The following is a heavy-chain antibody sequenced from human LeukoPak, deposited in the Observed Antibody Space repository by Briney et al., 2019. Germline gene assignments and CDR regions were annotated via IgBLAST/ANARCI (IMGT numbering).Heavy chain of an antibody. V-gene: IGHV3-33*01. CDR3: ARVKMSSSWPYYYYGMDV. D-gene: IGHD6-13*01. CDR2: IWYDGNNK. J-gene: IGHJ6*04. Sequence: GGSLRLSCVASGFTFSNYGMHWVRQAPGKGLEWVAVIWYDGNNKYYADSVKGRFTVSRDNSKNTLYLQMDSLRAEDTAVYFCARVKMSSSWPYYYYGMDVWGEGITVTVSS. CDR1: GFTFSNYG.